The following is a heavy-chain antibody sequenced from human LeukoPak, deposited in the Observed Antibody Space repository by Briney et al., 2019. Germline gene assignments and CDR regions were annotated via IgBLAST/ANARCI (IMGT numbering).Heavy chain of an antibody. CDR2: ISGSGDYT. CDR3: AKVTSGGSCYQSDY. Sequence: GSLRLSCVASGFTFSNYAMNWVGQAPGKGLEWVSGISGSGDYTYYADSVKGRCTISRDNSKNTLYLQMNSLRAEDTAVYYCAKVTSGGSCYQSDYWGQATLATVSS. V-gene: IGHV3-23*01. D-gene: IGHD2-15*01. CDR1: GFTFSNYA. J-gene: IGHJ4*02.